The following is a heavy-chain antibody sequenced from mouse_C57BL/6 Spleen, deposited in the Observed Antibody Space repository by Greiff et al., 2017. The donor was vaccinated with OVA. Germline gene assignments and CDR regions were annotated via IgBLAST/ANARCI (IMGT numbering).Heavy chain of an antibody. CDR2: ISYDGSN. CDR1: GYSITSGYY. V-gene: IGHV3-6*01. Sequence: ESGPGLVKPSQSLSLTCSVTGYSITSGYYWNWIRQFPGNKLEWMGNISYDGSNNYNPSLKNRISITRDTSKNQFFLKLNSVTTEDTATYYCAREYYGYAMDYWGQGTSVTVSS. CDR3: AREYYGYAMDY. J-gene: IGHJ4*01. D-gene: IGHD1-1*01.